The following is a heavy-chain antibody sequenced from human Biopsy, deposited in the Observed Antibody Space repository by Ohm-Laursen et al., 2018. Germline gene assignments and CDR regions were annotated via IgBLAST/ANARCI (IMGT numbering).Heavy chain of an antibody. V-gene: IGHV1-46*01. Sequence: ASVKVSCKASGYSFTSYYMHWVRQAPGQGLEWMGMINPSGSTTSYPQTFQGRVTMTRDTSKSTLYMELSSLRSADTAVYFCARNTGWYGDLYYFDYWGQGTLVTVSS. J-gene: IGHJ4*02. D-gene: IGHD6-19*01. CDR3: ARNTGWYGDLYYFDY. CDR2: INPSGSTT. CDR1: GYSFTSYY.